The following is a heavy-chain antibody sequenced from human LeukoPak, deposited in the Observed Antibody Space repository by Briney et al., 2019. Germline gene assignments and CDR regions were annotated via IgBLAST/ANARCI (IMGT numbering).Heavy chain of an antibody. CDR3: ARSEYDILTDYYYGMDV. V-gene: IGHV3-48*03. CDR1: GFTFSSYE. CDR2: ISSSGSTI. J-gene: IGHJ6*02. Sequence: GGSLRLSCAASGFTFSSYEMNWVRQAPGKGLEWVSYISSSGSTIYYADSVKGRFTLSRDNAKNSLYLQMNSLRAEDTAVYYCARSEYDILTDYYYGMDVWGQGTTVTVSS. D-gene: IGHD3-9*01.